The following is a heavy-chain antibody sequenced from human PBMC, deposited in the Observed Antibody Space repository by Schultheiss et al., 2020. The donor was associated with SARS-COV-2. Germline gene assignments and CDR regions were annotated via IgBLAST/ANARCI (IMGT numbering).Heavy chain of an antibody. Sequence: SCAVSGGSISSSNWWSWIRQPAGKGLEWIGRIYTSGSTYYNPSLKSRVTISVDTSKNQFSLKLSSVTAADTAVYYCARGVGGYSGYSHFDPWGQGTLVTVSS. CDR1: GGSISSSNW. CDR2: IYTSGST. J-gene: IGHJ5*02. V-gene: IGHV4-61*02. D-gene: IGHD1-26*01. CDR3: ARGVGGYSGYSHFDP.